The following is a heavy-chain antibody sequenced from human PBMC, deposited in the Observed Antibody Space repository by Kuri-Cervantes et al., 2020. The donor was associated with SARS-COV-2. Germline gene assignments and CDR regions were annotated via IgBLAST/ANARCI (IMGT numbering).Heavy chain of an antibody. CDR1: GYTLTDYV. J-gene: IGHJ3*02. V-gene: IGHV7-4-1*02. Sequence: ASVKVSCKASGYTLTDYVMNWVRQAPGQGLEWMGSINPNTGNPRNAQGFTGRFVFSLDTSVSTAYLQISRLKAEDTAVYYCARVADGFDMWGQGTMVTVSS. CDR3: ARVADGFDM. CDR2: INPNTGNP.